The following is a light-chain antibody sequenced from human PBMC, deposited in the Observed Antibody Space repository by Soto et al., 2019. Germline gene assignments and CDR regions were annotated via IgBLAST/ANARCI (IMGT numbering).Light chain of an antibody. CDR1: SSDIGSNP. CDR2: RDN. V-gene: IGLV1-44*01. CDR3: SAWDDNIYGPV. J-gene: IGLJ2*01. Sequence: QSVLTQPPSASGTLGQRVAISCSGGSSDIGSNPVNWYLHLPGAAPKLLIYRDNQRPSGVPDRFSGSKSGTSASLTISGLQSEDEADYFCSAWDDNIYGPVFGGGTKLTVL.